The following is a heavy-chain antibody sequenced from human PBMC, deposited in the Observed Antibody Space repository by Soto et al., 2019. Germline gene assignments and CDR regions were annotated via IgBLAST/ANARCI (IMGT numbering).Heavy chain of an antibody. J-gene: IGHJ5*02. V-gene: IGHV1-2*02. CDR2: FNPKTGGP. Sequence: ASVKVSCKASGYTFTDYYIHWVRQAPGQGLERLGWFNPKTGGPNYAPKFQGRVTMTRDTSLSTTYMELTSLTSDDTAVYYCARDMHAGFTHYFDPWGQGTLVTV. CDR1: GYTFTDYY. D-gene: IGHD1-26*01. CDR3: ARDMHAGFTHYFDP.